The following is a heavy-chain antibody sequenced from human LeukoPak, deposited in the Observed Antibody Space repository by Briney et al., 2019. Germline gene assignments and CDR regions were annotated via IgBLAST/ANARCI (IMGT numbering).Heavy chain of an antibody. J-gene: IGHJ6*02. CDR2: ISAYNGNT. D-gene: IGHD3-10*01. Sequence: ASVKVSCKASGYTFTSYGISWVRQAPGQGLEWMGWISAYNGNTNYAQKLQGRVTMTTDTSTSTAYMELRSLRSEDTAVYYCARKGVLLWFGEFYGMDVWGQGTTVTVSS. V-gene: IGHV1-18*01. CDR1: GYTFTSYG. CDR3: ARKGVLLWFGEFYGMDV.